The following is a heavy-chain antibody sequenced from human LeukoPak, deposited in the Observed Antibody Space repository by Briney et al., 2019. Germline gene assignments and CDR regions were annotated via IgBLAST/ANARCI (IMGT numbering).Heavy chain of an antibody. D-gene: IGHD3-10*01. Sequence: ASVKVSCKVSGYTLTELSMHWVRQAPGKGLEWMGGFDPEDGETIYAQKFQGRVTMTEDTSTDTAYMELSSLRSEDTAVYYCATVAMVRGVTNWFDPWGQGTLVTVSS. CDR3: ATVAMVRGVTNWFDP. CDR2: FDPEDGET. V-gene: IGHV1-24*01. CDR1: GYTLTELS. J-gene: IGHJ5*02.